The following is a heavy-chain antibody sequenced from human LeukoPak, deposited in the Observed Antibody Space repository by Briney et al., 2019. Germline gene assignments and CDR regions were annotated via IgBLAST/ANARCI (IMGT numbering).Heavy chain of an antibody. CDR1: GFTFSSYA. J-gene: IGHJ4*02. CDR2: ISWDGGST. V-gene: IGHV3-23*01. CDR3: AKDAGGGYYYDSSGYLDY. D-gene: IGHD3-22*01. Sequence: GGSLRLSCAASGFTFSSYAMSWVRQAPGKGLEWVSLISWDGGSTYYADSVKGRFTISRDNAKNSLYLQMNSLRAEDTAVYYCAKDAGGGYYYDSSGYLDYWGQGTLVTVSS.